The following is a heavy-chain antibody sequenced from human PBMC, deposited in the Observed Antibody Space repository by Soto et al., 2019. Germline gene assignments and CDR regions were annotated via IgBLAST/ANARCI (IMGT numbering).Heavy chain of an antibody. CDR1: GVSISSGDYY. Sequence: PSETLSLTCTVSGVSISSGDYYWSWIRQPPGKGLEWIGYIYYSGSTYYNPSLKSRVTISVDTSKNQFSLKLSSVTAADTAVYYCARDSGTLTSELIPFDYWGQGTLVTVSS. J-gene: IGHJ4*02. CDR2: IYYSGST. CDR3: ARDSGTLTSELIPFDY. V-gene: IGHV4-30-4*01. D-gene: IGHD1-7*01.